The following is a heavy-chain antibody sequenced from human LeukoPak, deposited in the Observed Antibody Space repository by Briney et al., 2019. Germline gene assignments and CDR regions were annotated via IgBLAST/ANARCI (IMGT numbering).Heavy chain of an antibody. J-gene: IGHJ6*02. D-gene: IGHD5-24*01. CDR3: AKDGEMATPYYYYYGMDV. CDR1: GFTFDDYA. Sequence: PGGSLRLSCAASGFTFDDYAMHWVRQAPGKGLEWVSLISGDGGSTYYADSVKGRSTISRDNSKNSLYLQMNSLRTEDTALYYCAKDGEMATPYYYYYGMDVWGQGTTVTVSS. CDR2: ISGDGGST. V-gene: IGHV3-43*02.